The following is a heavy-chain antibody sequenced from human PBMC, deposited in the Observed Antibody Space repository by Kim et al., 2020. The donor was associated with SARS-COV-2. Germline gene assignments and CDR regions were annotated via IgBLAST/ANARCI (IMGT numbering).Heavy chain of an antibody. CDR1: GGSISSSSYY. V-gene: IGHV4-39*01. CDR2: IYYSGST. Sequence: SETLSLTCTVSGGSISSSSYYWGWIRQPPGKGLEWIGSIYYSGSTYYNPSLKSRVTISVDTSKNQFSLKLSSVTAADTAVYYCARLWDDSDYFDYWGQGTLVTVSS. J-gene: IGHJ4*02. D-gene: IGHD3-22*01. CDR3: ARLWDDSDYFDY.